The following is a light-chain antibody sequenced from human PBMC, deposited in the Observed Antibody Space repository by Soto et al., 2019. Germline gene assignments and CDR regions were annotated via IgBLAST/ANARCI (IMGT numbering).Light chain of an antibody. J-gene: IGKJ1*01. CDR1: QSISDT. CDR3: QQYDNWPWT. Sequence: EIVMTQSPATLSVSPGGRATLSCRASQSISDTLAWYQQKPGQAPRLLIYGASTRATGFPARFSGSGSGTDFTLTISSLQSEDFAVYYCQQYDNWPWTFGQGTKGDIK. CDR2: GAS. V-gene: IGKV3-15*01.